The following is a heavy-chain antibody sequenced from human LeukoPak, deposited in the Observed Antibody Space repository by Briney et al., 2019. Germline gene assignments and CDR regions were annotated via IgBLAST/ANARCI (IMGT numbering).Heavy chain of an antibody. Sequence: SETLSLTCTVSGDSISSNYWSWIRQSPGEGLEWIAYIFYIGTTNYSPSLKSRVSISTDTSKNQFSLRLSSVTAADTAVYYCARHLQLRSFDIWGQGTMVTVSS. CDR3: ARHLQLRSFDI. J-gene: IGHJ3*02. CDR2: IFYIGTT. CDR1: GDSISSNY. V-gene: IGHV4-59*08. D-gene: IGHD1-1*01.